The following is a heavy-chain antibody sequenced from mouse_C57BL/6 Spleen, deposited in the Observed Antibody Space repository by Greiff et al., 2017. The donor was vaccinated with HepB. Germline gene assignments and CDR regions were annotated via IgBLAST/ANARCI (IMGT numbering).Heavy chain of an antibody. D-gene: IGHD1-1*01. CDR2: IDPSDSET. V-gene: IGHV1-52*01. CDR3: ARLGSSHWYFDV. J-gene: IGHJ1*03. Sequence: QVQLQQPGAELVRPGSSVKLSCKASGYTFTSYWMHWVKQRPIQGLEWIGNIDPSDSETHYNQKFKDKATLTVDKSSSTAYMQLSSLTSEDSAVYYCARLGSSHWYFDVWGTGTTVTVSS. CDR1: GYTFTSYW.